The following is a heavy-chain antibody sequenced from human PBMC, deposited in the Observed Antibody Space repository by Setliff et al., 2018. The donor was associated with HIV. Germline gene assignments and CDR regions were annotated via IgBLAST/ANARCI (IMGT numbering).Heavy chain of an antibody. V-gene: IGHV1-69*05. CDR2: IIPIFGTT. Sequence: GASVKVSCKASGGTFSSYAISWVRQAPGQGLEWMGGIIPIFGTTNYAQKFQGRVTITTDESTTTAYMELSSLRSEDTALYYCARDRGPNNSFWRGTKKTHAFDLWGQGTMVTVSS. D-gene: IGHD3-3*01. CDR3: ARDRGPNNSFWRGTKKTHAFDL. CDR1: GGTFSSYA. J-gene: IGHJ3*01.